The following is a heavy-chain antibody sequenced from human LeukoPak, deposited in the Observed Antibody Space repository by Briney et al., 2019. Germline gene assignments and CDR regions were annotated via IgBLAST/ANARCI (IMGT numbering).Heavy chain of an antibody. D-gene: IGHD6-19*01. CDR2: IYTGGTT. CDR1: GFSVSSNY. V-gene: IGHV3-66*02. Sequence: GGSLRLSCAASGFSVSSNYMNWVPQAPGKGLEWVSAIYTGGTTYYADSVKGRFTISRDNSKNTLYLQMNSLRAEDTAVYYCARDKLGSGYSSDFDYWGQGTLVTVSS. J-gene: IGHJ4*02. CDR3: ARDKLGSGYSSDFDY.